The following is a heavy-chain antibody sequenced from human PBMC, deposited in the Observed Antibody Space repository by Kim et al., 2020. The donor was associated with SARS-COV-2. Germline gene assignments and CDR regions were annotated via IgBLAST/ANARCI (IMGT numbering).Heavy chain of an antibody. D-gene: IGHD4-17*01. Sequence: ASVKVSCKASGYTFTSFDIHWVRQATGQGLEWVGWMNPNSGNTGSAQKFQGRLTMTRNTSITTAYMELSSLRSEDTAVYYCARRNTVTTRALDYWGQGTLVTVSS. J-gene: IGHJ4*02. V-gene: IGHV1-8*01. CDR3: ARRNTVTTRALDY. CDR1: GYTFTSFD. CDR2: MNPNSGNT.